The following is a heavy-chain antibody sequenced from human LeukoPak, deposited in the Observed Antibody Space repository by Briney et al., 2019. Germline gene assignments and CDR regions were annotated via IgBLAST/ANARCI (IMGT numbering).Heavy chain of an antibody. CDR3: ASDCYPSGSSCRLYAFDI. D-gene: IGHD2-21*02. CDR1: GFTFSNYG. Sequence: GGSLRLSCAASGFTFSNYGMHWVRQAPGKGLEWVTFIRYDGGNNYYADSVKGRFTVSRDNARNSLYLQMNSLRAEDTAVYYCASDCYPSGSSCRLYAFDIWGQGTMVTVSS. V-gene: IGHV3-30*02. CDR2: IRYDGGNN. J-gene: IGHJ3*02.